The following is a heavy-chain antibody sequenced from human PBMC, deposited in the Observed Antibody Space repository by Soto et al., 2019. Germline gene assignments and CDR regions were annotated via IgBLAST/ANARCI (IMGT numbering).Heavy chain of an antibody. CDR3: ARIRLGAARLRWFDP. CDR1: GGSFSGYY. Sequence: QVQLQQWGAGLLKPSETLSLTCAVYGGSFSGYYWSWIRQPPGKGLAWIGEINHSGSTNYSPSLTTRVTISVATSKNRFSLKLSSVTAADTAVYYCARIRLGAARLRWFDPWGQGTLVTVSS. D-gene: IGHD6-6*01. J-gene: IGHJ5*02. V-gene: IGHV4-34*01. CDR2: INHSGST.